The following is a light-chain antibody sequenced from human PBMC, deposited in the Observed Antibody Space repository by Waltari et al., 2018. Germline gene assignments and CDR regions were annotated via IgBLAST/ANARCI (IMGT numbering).Light chain of an antibody. V-gene: IGLV2-14*03. CDR1: SRDVGAYTY. CDR2: DVS. J-gene: IGLJ1*01. Sequence: QSALTQPASVSGSPGQSITISCTGTSRDVGAYTYISWYQRHPGKVPKVMIFDVSNRPSGVSNRFSGSKSGNTASLTISGLQAEDEADYYCASYTSRNTLVFGSGTKVTIL. CDR3: ASYTSRNTLV.